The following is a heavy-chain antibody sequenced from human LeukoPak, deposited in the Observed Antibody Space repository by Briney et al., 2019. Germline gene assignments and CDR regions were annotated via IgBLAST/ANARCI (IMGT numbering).Heavy chain of an antibody. J-gene: IGHJ4*02. CDR2: FNSNSGGT. V-gene: IGHV1-2*02. D-gene: IGHD6-6*01. CDR3: AREETSITTRPWY. Sequence: ASVKVSCKASGYTFTAYYMHWVRRAPGQGLEWMGWFNSNSGGTNYAQKFQGRVTMTRDTSISTAYMELSRLKSDDTAVYYCAREETSITTRPWYWGQGTLVTVSS. CDR1: GYTFTAYY.